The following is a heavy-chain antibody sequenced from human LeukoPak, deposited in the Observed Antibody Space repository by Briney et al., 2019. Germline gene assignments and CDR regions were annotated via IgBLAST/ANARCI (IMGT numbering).Heavy chain of an antibody. CDR1: GFTFTTYG. Sequence: GGSLRLSCAASGFTFTTYGMSWVRQAPGKGLEWVSAISGGGGRTHYADSVKGRFTISRDNSKNTLYLQMNSLTADDTAVYYCAKGGDYGDYKRNWYFDLWGRGTLVTVSS. D-gene: IGHD4-17*01. V-gene: IGHV3-23*01. J-gene: IGHJ2*01. CDR3: AKGGDYGDYKRNWYFDL. CDR2: ISGGGGRT.